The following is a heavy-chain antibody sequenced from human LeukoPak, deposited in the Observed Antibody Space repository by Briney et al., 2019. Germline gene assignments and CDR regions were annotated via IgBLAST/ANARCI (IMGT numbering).Heavy chain of an antibody. CDR1: GGSISSYY. CDR2: IYYSGST. V-gene: IGHV4-59*01. J-gene: IGHJ4*02. CDR3: ARDKALLWFGESYEYYFDY. Sequence: SETLSLTCTVSGGSISSYYWSWIRQPPGKGLEWIGYIYYSGSTNYNPSLKSRVTISVDTSKNQFSLKLSSVTAADTAVYYCARDKALLWFGESYEYYFDYWGQGTLVTVSS. D-gene: IGHD3-10*01.